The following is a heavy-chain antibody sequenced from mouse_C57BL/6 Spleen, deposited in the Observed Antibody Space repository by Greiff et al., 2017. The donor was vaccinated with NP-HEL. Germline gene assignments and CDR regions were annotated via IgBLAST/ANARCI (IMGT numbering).Heavy chain of an antibody. CDR2: IWRGGST. Sequence: QVQLKQSGPGLVQPSQRLSITCTVSGFSLTSYGVHWVRQSPGKGLEWLGVIWRGGSTDYNAAFMSRLSITKDNSKSQVFFKMNSLQADDTAIYYCAKNDDYDRTWFAYWGQGTLVTVSA. V-gene: IGHV2-5*01. CDR3: AKNDDYDRTWFAY. CDR1: GFSLTSYG. J-gene: IGHJ3*01. D-gene: IGHD2-4*01.